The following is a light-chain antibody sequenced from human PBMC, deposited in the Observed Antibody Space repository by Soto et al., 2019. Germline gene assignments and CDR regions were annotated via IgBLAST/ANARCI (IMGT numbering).Light chain of an antibody. Sequence: QSVLTQPASVSGSPGQSITISCTGTATDVGAYNYVSWYQQHPGRAPKLIIYAVTDRPSGVADRFSGSKSGDTASLTISGLQAEDEAHYYCSSFTSSTPLLFGGGTKLTVL. J-gene: IGLJ2*01. CDR3: SSFTSSTPLL. V-gene: IGLV2-14*01. CDR2: AVT. CDR1: ATDVGAYNY.